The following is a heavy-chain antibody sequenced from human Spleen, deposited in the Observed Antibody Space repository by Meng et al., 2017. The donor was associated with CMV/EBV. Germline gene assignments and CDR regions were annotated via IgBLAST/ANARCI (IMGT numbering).Heavy chain of an antibody. J-gene: IGHJ5*02. D-gene: IGHD4-17*01. CDR3: ARTNYGDYNWFDP. CDR2: IYYSGST. V-gene: IGHV4-31*03. CDR1: GGSISSGGFY. Sequence: GPTRDNPPQTLSLTRTFSGGSISSGGFYWSWIRQHPGKGLEWIGYIYYSGSTYYNPSLRSRVAISIDTSKNQFSLKLTSVTAADTAVYFCARTNYGDYNWFDPWGQGTLVTVSS.